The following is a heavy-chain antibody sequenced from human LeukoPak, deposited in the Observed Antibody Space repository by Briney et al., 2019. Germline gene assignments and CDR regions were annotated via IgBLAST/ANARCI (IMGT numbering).Heavy chain of an antibody. Sequence: GGSLRLSCAASGFTFSSYAMSWVRQAPGKGLEWVSAISGSGGSTYYADSVKGRFTISRDNSKNTLYLQMNSLRAEDTAVYYCAKDPEFSYYYDSSGYPSPGAFDIWGQGTMVTVSS. CDR3: AKDPEFSYYYDSSGYPSPGAFDI. CDR2: ISGSGGST. V-gene: IGHV3-23*01. D-gene: IGHD3-22*01. J-gene: IGHJ3*02. CDR1: GFTFSSYA.